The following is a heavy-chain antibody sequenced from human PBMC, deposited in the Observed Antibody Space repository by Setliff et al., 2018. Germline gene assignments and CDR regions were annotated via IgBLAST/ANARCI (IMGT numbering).Heavy chain of an antibody. CDR2: IYHSGSA. CDR3: ARVVPAAMYFDY. J-gene: IGHJ4*02. V-gene: IGHV4-4*02. D-gene: IGHD2-2*01. Sequence: SETLSLTCAVSGGSISDNNWWSWVRQPPGKGLEWIGEIYHSGSANYNPSLKSRVTISVDTSKNQFSLKLSSVTAADTAVYYCARVVPAAMYFDYWGQGTLVTVSS. CDR1: GGSISDNNW.